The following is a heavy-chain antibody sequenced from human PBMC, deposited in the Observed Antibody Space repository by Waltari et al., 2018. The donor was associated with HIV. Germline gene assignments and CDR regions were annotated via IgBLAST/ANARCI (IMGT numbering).Heavy chain of an antibody. CDR2: ISFDSKNE. J-gene: IGHJ4*02. Sequence: QVQLVESGGGVVQPGRSLRLSCVASGFYLSSADMHWVRQAPGKGLGWVAFISFDSKNEYYANSGKGRFSVSRDNYKNTLYLQMNSLRSEDTAMYFCAKELSDSTNWPAYWGQGTLVSVSS. D-gene: IGHD7-27*01. CDR3: AKELSDSTNWPAY. V-gene: IGHV3-30*18. CDR1: GFYLSSAD.